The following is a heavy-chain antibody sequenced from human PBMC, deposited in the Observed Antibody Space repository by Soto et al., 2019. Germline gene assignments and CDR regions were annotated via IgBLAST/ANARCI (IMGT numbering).Heavy chain of an antibody. CDR3: AKDYCSGGSCYGYYGMDV. D-gene: IGHD2-15*01. Sequence: GGSLRLSCAASGFTFSSYAMSWVRQAPGKGLEWVSAISSSGDSTYYADSVKGRFTISRDNSKNTLYLQMNSLRAEDTAVYYCAKDYCSGGSCYGYYGMDVWGQGTTVTVSS. CDR2: ISSSGDST. CDR1: GFTFSSYA. V-gene: IGHV3-23*01. J-gene: IGHJ6*02.